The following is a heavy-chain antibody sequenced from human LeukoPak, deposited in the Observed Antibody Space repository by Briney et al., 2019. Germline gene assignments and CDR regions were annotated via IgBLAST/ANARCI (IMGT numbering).Heavy chain of an antibody. D-gene: IGHD3-3*01. Sequence: PSETLSLTCTVSGGSISSYYWSWIRQPPGKGLEWIGYIYYSGSTNYNPSLKSRVTISVDTSKNQFSLKLSSVTAADTAVYYCARDGDFGVVQWYFDLWGRGTLVSVSS. CDR2: IYYSGST. CDR1: GGSISSYY. V-gene: IGHV4-59*01. J-gene: IGHJ2*01. CDR3: ARDGDFGVVQWYFDL.